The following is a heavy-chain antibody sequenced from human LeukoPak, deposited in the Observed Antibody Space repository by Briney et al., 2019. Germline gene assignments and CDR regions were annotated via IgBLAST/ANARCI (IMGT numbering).Heavy chain of an antibody. J-gene: IGHJ3*02. Sequence: GGSLRLSCAASGFTFDDYAMHWVRQAPGKGLEWVSGINWNSGNIGYADSVKGRFTISRDNAKNSLYLQMHSLRPEDTALYYCAKASGYDFKAAFDIWGQGTMVTVSP. CDR3: AKASGYDFKAAFDI. V-gene: IGHV3-9*01. D-gene: IGHD5-12*01. CDR2: INWNSGNI. CDR1: GFTFDDYA.